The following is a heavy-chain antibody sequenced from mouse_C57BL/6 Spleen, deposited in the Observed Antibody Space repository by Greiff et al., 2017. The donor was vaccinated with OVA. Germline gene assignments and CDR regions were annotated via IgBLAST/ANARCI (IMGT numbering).Heavy chain of an antibody. J-gene: IGHJ4*01. CDR1: GFSLTSYG. V-gene: IGHV2-2*01. CDR3: ARKGSYDGPYAMDY. CDR2: IWSGGST. Sequence: VQLVESGPGLVQPSQSLSITCTVSGFSLTSYGVHWVRQSPGKGLEWLGVIWSGGSTDYNAAFISRLSISKDNSKSQVFFKMNSLQADDTAIYYCARKGSYDGPYAMDYWGQGTSVTVSS. D-gene: IGHD2-3*01.